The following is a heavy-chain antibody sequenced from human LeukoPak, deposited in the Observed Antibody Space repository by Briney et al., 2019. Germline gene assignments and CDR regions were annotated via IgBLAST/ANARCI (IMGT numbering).Heavy chain of an antibody. CDR2: IYYSGST. D-gene: IGHD3-22*01. CDR3: ARATITMIVVEGDAFDI. Sequence: SETLSLTCTVSGGSISSGDYYWSWIRQPPGKGLEWIGYIYYSGSTYYNPSLKSRVTISVDTSKNQFSLKLSSVAAADTAVYYCARATITMIVVEGDAFDIWGQGTMATVSS. J-gene: IGHJ3*02. CDR1: GGSISSGDYY. V-gene: IGHV4-30-4*01.